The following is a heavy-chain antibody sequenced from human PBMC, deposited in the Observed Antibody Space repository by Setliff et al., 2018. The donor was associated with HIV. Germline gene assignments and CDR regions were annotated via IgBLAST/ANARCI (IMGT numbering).Heavy chain of an antibody. J-gene: IGHJ6*02. Sequence: LRLSCAASGFTFSTYSMNWVRQAPGKGLEWVSYISSTSTTIYYADSVKGRFTISRANAKNSLYLQMNSLRAEDTAVYYCAREDQLLSGHYYYNGMDVWGQGTTVTVSS. V-gene: IGHV3-48*01. CDR3: AREDQLLSGHYYYNGMDV. CDR2: ISSTSTTI. D-gene: IGHD2-2*01. CDR1: GFTFSTYS.